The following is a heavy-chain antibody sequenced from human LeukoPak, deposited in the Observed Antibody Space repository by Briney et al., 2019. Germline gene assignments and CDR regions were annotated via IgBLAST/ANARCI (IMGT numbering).Heavy chain of an antibody. D-gene: IGHD4-17*01. V-gene: IGHV4-30-4*01. CDR3: ARAYYGESTSLDY. Sequence: PSQTLSLTCTVSGGSISSGDYYWSWIRQPPGKGLEWIGYIYYSGSTYYNPSLKSRVTISVYTSKNQFSLKLSSVTAADTAVYYCARAYYGESTSLDYWGQGTLVTVSS. CDR2: IYYSGST. J-gene: IGHJ4*02. CDR1: GGSISSGDYY.